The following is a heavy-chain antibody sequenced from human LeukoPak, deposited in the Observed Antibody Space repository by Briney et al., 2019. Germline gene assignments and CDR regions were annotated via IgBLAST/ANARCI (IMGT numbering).Heavy chain of an antibody. J-gene: IGHJ4*02. CDR3: ARGITMVRGVIITYYFDY. CDR2: IYSSGGT. CDR1: GGSISTGSYY. D-gene: IGHD3-10*01. Sequence: PSETLSLTCSVSGGSISTGSYYWSWIRQPAGKGLEWIGRIYSSGGTNYNPSLKSRVTISRDTSKNHFSLELSSVTAADTAVYYCARGITMVRGVIITYYFDYWGQGTLVTVSS. V-gene: IGHV4-61*02.